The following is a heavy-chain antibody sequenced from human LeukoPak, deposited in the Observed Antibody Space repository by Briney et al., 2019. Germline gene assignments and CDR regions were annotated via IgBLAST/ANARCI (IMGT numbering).Heavy chain of an antibody. V-gene: IGHV4-39*01. CDR2: IYYSGST. CDR1: GGSISSSSYY. D-gene: IGHD5-24*01. CDR3: ARLGRDGYNFYY. J-gene: IGHJ4*02. Sequence: SETLSLTCTVSGGSISSSSYYWGWIRQPPGKGLEWIGSIYYSGSTYYNPSLKSRVTISVDTSKNQFSLKLSSVTAADTAVYYCARLGRDGYNFYYWGQGTLVTVSS.